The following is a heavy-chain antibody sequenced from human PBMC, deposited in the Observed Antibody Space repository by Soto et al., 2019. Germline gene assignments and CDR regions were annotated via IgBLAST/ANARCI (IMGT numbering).Heavy chain of an antibody. J-gene: IGHJ4*02. V-gene: IGHV1-18*01. CDR1: GYTSATYG. Sequence: ASVKVSCKASGYTSATYGITWVRQAPGQGLEWMGWISVYNGNTNYAQKLQGRVTMTTDTSTSTAYMELRSLRFDDTAVYYCARLWSGYYKTYYFDYWGQGTLVTVSS. D-gene: IGHD3-3*01. CDR3: ARLWSGYYKTYYFDY. CDR2: ISVYNGNT.